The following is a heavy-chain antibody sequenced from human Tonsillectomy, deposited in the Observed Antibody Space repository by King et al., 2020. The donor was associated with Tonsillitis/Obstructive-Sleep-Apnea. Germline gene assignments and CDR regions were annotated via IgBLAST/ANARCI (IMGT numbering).Heavy chain of an antibody. D-gene: IGHD1-26*01. Sequence: QLQESGPGLVKPSETLSLTCTVSDGSINYYYWSWIRQPAGKGLEWIGRIYTSGNTNDNPSLMSRVTMSVDTSKNQFFLKLTSLTAADTAVYYCARAMGLVGYTYYYAMDVWGQGTTVTVSS. CDR2: IYTSGNT. CDR1: DGSINYYY. J-gene: IGHJ6*02. CDR3: ARAMGLVGYTYYYAMDV. V-gene: IGHV4-4*07.